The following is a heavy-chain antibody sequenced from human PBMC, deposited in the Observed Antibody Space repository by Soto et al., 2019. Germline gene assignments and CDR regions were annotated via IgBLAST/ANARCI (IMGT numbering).Heavy chain of an antibody. CDR3: ARLGWSRTDYYYYYGMDV. CDR2: IIPIFGTA. Sequence: GASVKVSCKASGGTFSSYAISWVRQAPGQGLEWMGGIIPIFGTANYAQKFQGRVTITADESTSTAYMELSSLRSEDTAVYYCARLGWSRTDYYYYYGMDVWGQGTTVTVSS. J-gene: IGHJ6*02. D-gene: IGHD2-15*01. CDR1: GGTFSSYA. V-gene: IGHV1-69*13.